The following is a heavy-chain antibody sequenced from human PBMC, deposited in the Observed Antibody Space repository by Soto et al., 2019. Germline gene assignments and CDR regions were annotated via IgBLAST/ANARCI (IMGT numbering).Heavy chain of an antibody. J-gene: IGHJ4*02. Sequence: QVTLKESGPVLVKPTEPLTLTCTVSGFSLSNAKMGVSWIRQPPGKALEWLAHIFSNDEKSYSTSLKTSLTLPKDTSKSQVILSRPNVEPVDTATYYCVRFAYAGFQDWLFLDYWGQGALVTVSS. CDR1: GFSLSNAKMG. CDR3: VRFAYAGFQDWLFLDY. V-gene: IGHV2-26*01. CDR2: IFSNDEK. D-gene: IGHD3-9*01.